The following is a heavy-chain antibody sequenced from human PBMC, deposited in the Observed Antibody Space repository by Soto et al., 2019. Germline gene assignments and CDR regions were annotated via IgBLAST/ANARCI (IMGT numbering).Heavy chain of an antibody. V-gene: IGHV3-53*01. CDR1: GFTVSSNY. CDR3: ARSTFGSNWLDP. Sequence: GGSLRLSCAASGFTVSSNYMSWVRQAPGKGLEWVSVIYSVGSTDYADSVKGRFTISRDNSKNTLYLQMNSLRAEDTAVYYCARSTFGSNWLDPWGQGTLVTVSS. D-gene: IGHD3-10*01. J-gene: IGHJ5*02. CDR2: IYSVGST.